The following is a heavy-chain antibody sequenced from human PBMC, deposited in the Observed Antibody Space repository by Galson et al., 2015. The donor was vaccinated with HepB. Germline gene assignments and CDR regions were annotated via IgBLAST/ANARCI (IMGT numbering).Heavy chain of an antibody. CDR3: ARGHSGSYYNGEQYYYYMDV. V-gene: IGHV3-21*01. J-gene: IGHJ6*03. CDR1: GFTFSDYY. D-gene: IGHD3-10*01. CDR2: ISSSSSYI. Sequence: SLRLSCAASGFTFSDYYMNWVRQAPGKGLEWVSSISSSSSYIYYADSVKGRFTISRDNAKNSLYLQMNNLRAEDTAVYYCARGHSGSYYNGEQYYYYMDVWGKGTTVTVSS.